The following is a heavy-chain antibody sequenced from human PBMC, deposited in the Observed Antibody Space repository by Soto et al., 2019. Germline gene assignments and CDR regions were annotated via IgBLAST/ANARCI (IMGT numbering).Heavy chain of an antibody. J-gene: IGHJ3*02. CDR3: AKDIAEDIVVVVAALAFDI. Sequence: EVQLVESGGGLVQPGRSLRLSCAASGFTFDDYAMHWVRQAPGKGLEWVSGISWNSGSIGYADSVKGRFTISRDNAKNSLYLQMKSLRAEDTALYYCAKDIAEDIVVVVAALAFDIWGQGTMVTVSS. CDR1: GFTFDDYA. CDR2: ISWNSGSI. V-gene: IGHV3-9*01. D-gene: IGHD2-15*01.